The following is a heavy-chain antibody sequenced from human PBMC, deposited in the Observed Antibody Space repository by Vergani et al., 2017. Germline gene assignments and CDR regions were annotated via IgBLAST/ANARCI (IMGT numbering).Heavy chain of an antibody. Sequence: QVQLQESGPGLVKPSQTLSLTCTVSGGSISSGSYYWSWIRQPAGKGLEWLGRIYTSGSTNYNHSLKSRVTISVDTSENQFSLKLSSVTAADTAVYYCARGQYYDFWSGYRLGPEYYFDYWGQGTLVTVSS. CDR3: ARGQYYDFWSGYRLGPEYYFDY. CDR2: IYTSGST. V-gene: IGHV4-61*02. D-gene: IGHD3-3*01. J-gene: IGHJ4*02. CDR1: GGSISSGSYY.